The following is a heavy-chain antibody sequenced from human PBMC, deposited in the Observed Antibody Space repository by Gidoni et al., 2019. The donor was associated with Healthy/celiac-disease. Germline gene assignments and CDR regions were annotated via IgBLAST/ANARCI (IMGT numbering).Heavy chain of an antibody. J-gene: IGHJ6*03. CDR2: IYYSGST. CDR3: ARHPAAPNMDV. D-gene: IGHD6-13*01. V-gene: IGHV4-59*01. CDR1: GGSISSYY. Sequence: QVQLQASGPGLVTPSETLSLTSTVSGGSISSYYWSWIRQPPGKGLEWIGYIYYSGSTNYNPSIKSRVTISVDTSKNQFSLKLSSGTAADTAVYYCARHPAAPNMDVWGKGTTVTVSS.